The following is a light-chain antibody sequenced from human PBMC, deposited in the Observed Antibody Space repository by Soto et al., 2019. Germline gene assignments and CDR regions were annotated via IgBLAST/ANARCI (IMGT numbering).Light chain of an antibody. CDR1: SSDVGGYNY. J-gene: IGLJ2*01. CDR3: QQYNNFPLT. V-gene: IGLV2-14*01. Sequence: QSALTQPASVSGSPGQSITISCTGTSSDVGGYNYVSWYQQHPGKAPKLLIHEASRLESGVPSRFSGSESGTEFTLTISGLHAEDFATYYCQQYNNFPLTFGGGTK. CDR2: EAS.